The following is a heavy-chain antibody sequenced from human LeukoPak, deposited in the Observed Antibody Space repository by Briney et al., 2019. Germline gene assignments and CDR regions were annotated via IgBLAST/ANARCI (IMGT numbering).Heavy chain of an antibody. CDR2: IIPIFGTA. D-gene: IGHD2-8*01. Sequence: GASVKVSCKASGGTFSSYAISWVRQAPGQGLEWMGGIIPIFGTANYAQKFQGRVTITADESTSTAYMELSSLRSEDTAVYYCARGYCTNGVCPLVDWFDPWGQGTLVTVSS. CDR3: ARGYCTNGVCPLVDWFDP. V-gene: IGHV1-69*13. J-gene: IGHJ5*02. CDR1: GGTFSSYA.